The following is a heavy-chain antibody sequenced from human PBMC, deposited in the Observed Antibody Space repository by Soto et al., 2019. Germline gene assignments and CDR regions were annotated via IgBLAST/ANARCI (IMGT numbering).Heavy chain of an antibody. CDR3: ARDAKAAAGTWYYFDY. D-gene: IGHD6-13*01. J-gene: IGHJ4*02. CDR1: GFTFSSYW. Sequence: EVQLVESGGGLVQPGGSLRLSCAASGFTFSSYWMSWVRQAPGKGLEWVANIKQDGSEKYYVDSVKGRFTISRDNAKNSLYLQMNSLRAEDTAVYYCARDAKAAAGTWYYFDYWGQGTLVTVSS. CDR2: IKQDGSEK. V-gene: IGHV3-7*03.